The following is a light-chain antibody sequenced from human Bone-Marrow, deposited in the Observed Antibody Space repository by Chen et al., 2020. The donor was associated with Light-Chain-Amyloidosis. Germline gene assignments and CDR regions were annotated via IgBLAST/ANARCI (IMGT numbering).Light chain of an antibody. CDR1: SGHSNYA. CDR3: QTWGTGIQV. Sequence: QLVVTQSPPASAPLGASAKLPRTLSSGHSNYAVAWHQQQPAKGPRYLMKLNSDGSHNKGDGIPDRFSGASSGAERYLTISSLQSEDEADYFCQTWGTGIQVFGGGTKLTVL. V-gene: IGLV4-69*01. J-gene: IGLJ3*02. CDR2: LNSDGSH.